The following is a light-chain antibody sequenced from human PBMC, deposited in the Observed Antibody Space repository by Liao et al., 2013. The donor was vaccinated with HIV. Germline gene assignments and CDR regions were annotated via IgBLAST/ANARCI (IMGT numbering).Light chain of an antibody. CDR1: KLGNKY. CDR3: QAWDNNYRV. CDR2: QDT. J-gene: IGLJ3*02. V-gene: IGLV3-1*01. Sequence: SYELTQPPSVSVSPGQTASISCSGHKLGNKYTCWYQQKPGQSPVLVIYQDTKRPSGIPERISGSNSGNTATLTISGTQAMDEADYYCQAWDNNYRVFGRRDRRLTVL.